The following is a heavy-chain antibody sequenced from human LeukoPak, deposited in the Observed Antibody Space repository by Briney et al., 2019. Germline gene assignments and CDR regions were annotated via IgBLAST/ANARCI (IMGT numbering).Heavy chain of an antibody. V-gene: IGHV4-61*02. D-gene: IGHD3-10*01. J-gene: IGHJ4*02. CDR3: ARAFGSGS. Sequence: SETLSLTCTVSGGSISSGSYYWSWIRQPAGKGLEWIGRIYSSGSTNYNPSLKSRVTISVDTSKNQFSLNLSSVTAADTAVYSCARAFGSGSWGQGTLVTVSS. CDR1: GGSISSGSYY. CDR2: IYSSGST.